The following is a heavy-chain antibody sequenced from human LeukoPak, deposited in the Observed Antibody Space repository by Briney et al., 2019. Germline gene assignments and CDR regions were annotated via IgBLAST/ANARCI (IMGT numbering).Heavy chain of an antibody. CDR1: GFTFSSYS. Sequence: RGSLRLSCAASGFTFSSYSMYWVRQAPGKGLEWVSGISGSGGSTDYADSVKGRFTISRDISKNTVYLQVNSLRAEDTAIYYCAKHYYYGSGSCLDYWGQGTLVTVSS. D-gene: IGHD3-10*01. CDR3: AKHYYYGSGSCLDY. CDR2: ISGSGGST. V-gene: IGHV3-23*01. J-gene: IGHJ4*02.